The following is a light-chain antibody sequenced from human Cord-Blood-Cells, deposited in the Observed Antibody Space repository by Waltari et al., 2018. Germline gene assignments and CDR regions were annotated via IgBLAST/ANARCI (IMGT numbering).Light chain of an antibody. Sequence: AIRMTQSPSSFSASTGDRVTITCRASQGISSYLAWYQQKPGQAPKLLIYAASTLQSGVPLSFSGSGSGTDFTLTISCLQSEDFATYYCQQYYSYPWTFGQGTKVEIK. CDR3: QQYYSYPWT. CDR1: QGISSY. V-gene: IGKV1-8*01. CDR2: AAS. J-gene: IGKJ1*01.